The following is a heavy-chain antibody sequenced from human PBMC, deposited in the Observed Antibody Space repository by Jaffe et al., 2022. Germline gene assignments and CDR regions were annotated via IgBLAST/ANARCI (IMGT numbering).Heavy chain of an antibody. D-gene: IGHD3-10*01. CDR3: ARELNYYGSGSPLDY. Sequence: QVQLVQSGAEVKKPGASVKVSCKASGYTFTGYYMHWVRQAPGQGLEWMGWINPNSGGTNYAQKFQGRVTMTRDTSISTAYMELSRLRSDDTAVYYCARELNYYGSGSPLDYWGQGTLVTVSS. V-gene: IGHV1-2*02. J-gene: IGHJ4*02. CDR2: INPNSGGT. CDR1: GYTFTGYY.